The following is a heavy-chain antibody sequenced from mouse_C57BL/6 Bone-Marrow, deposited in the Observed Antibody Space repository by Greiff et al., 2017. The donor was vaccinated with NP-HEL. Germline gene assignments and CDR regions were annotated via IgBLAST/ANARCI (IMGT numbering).Heavy chain of an antibody. J-gene: IGHJ2*01. V-gene: IGHV1-42*01. CDR2: INPSTGGT. CDR1: GYSFTGYY. CDR3: ARFWGNYVDY. Sequence: EVQLQQSGPELVKPGASVKISCKASGYSFTGYYMNWVKQSPEKSLEWIGEINPSTGGTTYNQKFKAKATLTVDKSSSTAYMQLKSLTSEDSAVYYCARFWGNYVDYWGQGTTLTVSS.